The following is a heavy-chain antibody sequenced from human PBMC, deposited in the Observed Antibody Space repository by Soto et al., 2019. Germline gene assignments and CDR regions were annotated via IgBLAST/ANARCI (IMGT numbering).Heavy chain of an antibody. CDR2: IWYDESNK. V-gene: IGHV3-33*01. CDR3: AIVELTDYGDYFSYYYYGMDV. D-gene: IGHD4-17*01. J-gene: IGHJ6*01. CDR1: GFTFSSYG. Sequence: PGGSLRLSCGASGFTFSSYGMHCVRQAPNKGQEWVAVIWYDESNKYYADSVKGRFTISRDNSKNTLYLQMNSLRAEDTAVYYCAIVELTDYGDYFSYYYYGMDVWGQGTTVTVSS.